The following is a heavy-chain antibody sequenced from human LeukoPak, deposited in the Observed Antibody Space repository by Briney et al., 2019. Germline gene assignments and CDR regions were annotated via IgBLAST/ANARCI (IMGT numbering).Heavy chain of an antibody. Sequence: ASVKVSCKASGYTFTSYYMHWVRQAPGQGLGWMGIINPSGGSTSYAQKFQGRVTMTRGTSTSTVYMELSSLRSEDTAVYYCARGCGGDCYATNFDYWGQGTLATVSS. CDR3: ARGCGGDCYATNFDY. CDR2: INPSGGST. D-gene: IGHD2-21*02. J-gene: IGHJ4*02. V-gene: IGHV1-46*01. CDR1: GYTFTSYY.